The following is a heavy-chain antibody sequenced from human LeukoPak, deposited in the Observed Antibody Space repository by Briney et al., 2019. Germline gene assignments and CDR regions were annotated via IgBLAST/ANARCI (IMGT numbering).Heavy chain of an antibody. CDR2: IIPIFGTA. D-gene: IGHD5-12*01. CDR3: ARGVVAETDYWYFDL. J-gene: IGHJ2*01. CDR1: GGTFSSYA. V-gene: IGHV1-69*13. Sequence: ASVKVSCKASGGTFSSYAISWVRQAPGQGLGWMRGIIPIFGTANYAQKFQGRVTITADESTSTAYMELSSLRSEDTAVYYCARGVVAETDYWYFDLWGRGTLVTVSS.